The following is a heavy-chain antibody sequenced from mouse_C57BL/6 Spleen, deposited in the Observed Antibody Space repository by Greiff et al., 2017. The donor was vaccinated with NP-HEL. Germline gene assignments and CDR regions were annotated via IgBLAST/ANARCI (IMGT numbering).Heavy chain of an antibody. Sequence: VQLKESGPELVKPGASVKISCKASGYSFTGYYMHWVKQSHGNILDWIGYIYPYNGVSSYNQKFKGKATLTVDKSSSTAYMELRSLTSEDSAVYYCASPPYGSSYEGGAMDYWGQGTSVTVSS. J-gene: IGHJ4*01. CDR2: IYPYNGVS. D-gene: IGHD1-1*01. CDR3: ASPPYGSSYEGGAMDY. CDR1: GYSFTGYY. V-gene: IGHV1-31*01.